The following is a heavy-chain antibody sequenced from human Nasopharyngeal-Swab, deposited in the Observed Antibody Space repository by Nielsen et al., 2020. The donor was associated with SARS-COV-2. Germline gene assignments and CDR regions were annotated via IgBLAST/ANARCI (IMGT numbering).Heavy chain of an antibody. Sequence: GGSLRLSCAASGFTFSSYSMNWVRQAPGKGLEWVAVISYDGSNKYYADSVKGRFTISRDNSKNQLYLQMNSLRAEDTAVYYCATPTGYSSSWDAFDIWGQGTMVTVSS. V-gene: IGHV3-30*03. D-gene: IGHD6-13*01. J-gene: IGHJ3*02. CDR1: GFTFSSYS. CDR3: ATPTGYSSSWDAFDI. CDR2: ISYDGSNK.